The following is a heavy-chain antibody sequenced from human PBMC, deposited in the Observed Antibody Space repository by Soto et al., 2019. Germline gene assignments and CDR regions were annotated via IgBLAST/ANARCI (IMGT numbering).Heavy chain of an antibody. CDR2: ISSSSSYI. J-gene: IGHJ4*02. CDR3: ARDFKPLYSGYDYATFPDY. V-gene: IGHV3-21*01. D-gene: IGHD5-12*01. Sequence: GGSLRLSCAASGFTFSSYSMNWVRQAPGKGLEWVSSISSSSSYIYYADSVKGRFTISRDNAKNSLYLQMNSLRAEDTAVYYCARDFKPLYSGYDYATFPDYWGQGTLVTVSS. CDR1: GFTFSSYS.